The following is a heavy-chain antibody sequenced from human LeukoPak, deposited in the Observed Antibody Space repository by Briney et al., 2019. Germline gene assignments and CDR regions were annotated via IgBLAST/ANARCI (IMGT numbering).Heavy chain of an antibody. Sequence: SETLSLTCAVYGGSFSGYYWSWIRQPPGKGLEWIGEINHSGSTNYNPSLKSRVTISVDTSKNQFSLKLSSVTAADTAVYYCARSLWWLPHAPFDYWGQGTLVTVSS. J-gene: IGHJ4*02. D-gene: IGHD2-15*01. CDR3: ARSLWWLPHAPFDY. CDR1: GGSFSGYY. V-gene: IGHV4-34*01. CDR2: INHSGST.